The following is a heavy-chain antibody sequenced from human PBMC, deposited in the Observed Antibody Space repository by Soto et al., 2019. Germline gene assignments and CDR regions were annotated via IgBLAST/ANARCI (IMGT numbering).Heavy chain of an antibody. CDR2: IYHSGRT. D-gene: IGHD2-21*02. V-gene: IGHV4-4*02. J-gene: IGHJ5*02. Sequence: QVQLQESGPGLVRPSGTLSLTCAVSSGSFSSSYWWSWVRQPPGKGLEWIGEIYHSGRTNYNPSLRGRVTISVDKSKKQFSLKLSSVTAADTAVYYCARNLVTAGVGWFDPWGQGTLVTVSS. CDR1: SGSFSSSYW. CDR3: ARNLVTAGVGWFDP.